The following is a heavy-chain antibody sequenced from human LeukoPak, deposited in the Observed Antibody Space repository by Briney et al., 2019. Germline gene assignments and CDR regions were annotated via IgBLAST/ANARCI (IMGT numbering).Heavy chain of an antibody. Sequence: LRLSYAASGFTFTSYCMSWVRLAPGKGLEWVANIKQEGSDKYYVDSVKGRFSISRDNAKNSVYLQMNILRAEGTAIYYCARDRPTVAMTRYFDYWGQGALVTVSS. CDR1: GFTFTSYC. CDR3: ARDRPTVAMTRYFDY. D-gene: IGHD4-23*01. V-gene: IGHV3-7*01. CDR2: IKQEGSDK. J-gene: IGHJ4*02.